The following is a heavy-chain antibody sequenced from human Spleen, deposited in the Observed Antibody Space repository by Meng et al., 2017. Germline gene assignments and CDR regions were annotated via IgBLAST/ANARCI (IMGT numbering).Heavy chain of an antibody. V-gene: IGHV3-48*03. D-gene: IGHD1-26*01. CDR1: GFTFSSYD. J-gene: IGHJ4*02. CDR3: ARDVAGRGGY. CDR2: ISSSGSTI. Sequence: GESLKISCAASGFTFSSYDMNWVRQAPGRGLEWVSYISSSGSTIFYADSVKGRFTISRDNAKNSLYLQMNSLRAEDTAVYYCARDVAGRGGYWGQGTLVTVSS.